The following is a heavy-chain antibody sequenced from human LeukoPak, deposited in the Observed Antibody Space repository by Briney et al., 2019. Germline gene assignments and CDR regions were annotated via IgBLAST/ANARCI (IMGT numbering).Heavy chain of an antibody. J-gene: IGHJ4*02. D-gene: IGHD4-17*01. CDR1: GGSISSYY. CDR2: IYTSGSA. CDR3: AREMTTVTCFDY. Sequence: SETLSLTCTVSGGSISSYYWSWIRQPAGKGLEWIGRIYTSGSANYNPSLKSRVTMSVDTSKNQFSLKLNSVTAADTAVYYCAREMTTVTCFDYWGQGTLVTVSS. V-gene: IGHV4-4*07.